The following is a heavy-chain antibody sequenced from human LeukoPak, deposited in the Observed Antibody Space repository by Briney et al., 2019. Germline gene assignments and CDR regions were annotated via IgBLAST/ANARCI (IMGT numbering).Heavy chain of an antibody. CDR2: ISDKSDSI. CDR1: GFTYSTYM. D-gene: IGHD3-3*01. CDR3: ARAPLVFWSGYLGMDV. V-gene: IGHV3-48*04. Sequence: GGALRLSRAPSGFTYSTYMMRWVRQAPGQGLEWISYISDKSDSILYADSVKGRFTISRDNAKNSLYLQMNNLGAEDTAVYFCARAPLVFWSGYLGMDVWGKGTTVTVSS. J-gene: IGHJ6*04.